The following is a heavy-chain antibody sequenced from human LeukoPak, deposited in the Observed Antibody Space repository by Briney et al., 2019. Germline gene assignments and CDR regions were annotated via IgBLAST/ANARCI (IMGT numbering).Heavy chain of an antibody. Sequence: PGGSLRLSCAASGFTFSSYGMHWVRQAPGKGLEWVSAISGSGGSTYYADSVKGRFTISRDNSKNTLYLQMNSLRAEDTAVYYCAKCPTQYCSSTSCSSFDYWGQGTLVTVSS. D-gene: IGHD2-2*01. CDR2: ISGSGGST. CDR1: GFTFSSYG. CDR3: AKCPTQYCSSTSCSSFDY. V-gene: IGHV3-23*01. J-gene: IGHJ4*02.